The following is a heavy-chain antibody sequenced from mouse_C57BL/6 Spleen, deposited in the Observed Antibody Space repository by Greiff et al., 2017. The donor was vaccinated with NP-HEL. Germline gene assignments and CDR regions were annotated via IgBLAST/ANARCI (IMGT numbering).Heavy chain of an antibody. Sequence: LQESGTELVKPGASVKLSCKASGYTFTSYWMHWVKQRPGQGLEWIGNINPSNGGTNYNEKFKSKATLTVDKSSSTAYMQLSSLTSEDSAVYYCARRGLPPYWYFDVWGTGTTVTVSS. CDR2: INPSNGGT. CDR1: GYTFTSYW. D-gene: IGHD2-2*01. J-gene: IGHJ1*03. V-gene: IGHV1-53*01. CDR3: ARRGLPPYWYFDV.